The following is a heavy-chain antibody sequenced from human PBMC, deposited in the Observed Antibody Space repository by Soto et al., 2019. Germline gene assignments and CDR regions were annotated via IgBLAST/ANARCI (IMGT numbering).Heavy chain of an antibody. CDR1: GGSISSYY. CDR3: ARGDLYCSSTSCYLGAFDI. D-gene: IGHD2-2*01. V-gene: IGHV4-59*01. CDR2: IYYSGST. Sequence: PSETLSLTWTVSGGSISSYYWRWIRQPPGKGLEWIGYIYYSGSTNYNPSLKSRVTISVDTSKNQFSLKLSSVTAADTAVYYCARGDLYCSSTSCYLGAFDIWGQGTMVTVSS. J-gene: IGHJ3*02.